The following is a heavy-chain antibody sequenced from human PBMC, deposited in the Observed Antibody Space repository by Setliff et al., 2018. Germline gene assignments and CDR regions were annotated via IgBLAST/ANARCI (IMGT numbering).Heavy chain of an antibody. V-gene: IGHV4-39*01. CDR1: GGSISSSDFY. D-gene: IGHD3-10*01. CDR3: ARHDARGYYYYMDV. J-gene: IGHJ6*03. Sequence: KPSETLSLTCTVSGGSISSSDFYWGWIRQPPGKGLEWIGSIYYSGTTYYNPSLKSPVTISIDTPKNQFSLKLSSVTAADTAIYYCARHDARGYYYYMDVWGEGTTVTVSS. CDR2: IYYSGTT.